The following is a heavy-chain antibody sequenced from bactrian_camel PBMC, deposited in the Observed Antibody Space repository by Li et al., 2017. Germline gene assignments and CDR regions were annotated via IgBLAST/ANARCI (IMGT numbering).Heavy chain of an antibody. CDR1: GSTNIISY. Sequence: HVQLVESGGGSVQPGGPLRLSCAASGSTNIISYMAWFRQAPEKEREPVAAIATGSTWYADSVKGRFTISKDNRKNTLYLQMKSLKIEDTAVYYCALGSSRQATMTARGKGTQVTVS. D-gene: IGHD3*01. J-gene: IGHJ4*01. V-gene: IGHV3S53*01. CDR2: IATGST.